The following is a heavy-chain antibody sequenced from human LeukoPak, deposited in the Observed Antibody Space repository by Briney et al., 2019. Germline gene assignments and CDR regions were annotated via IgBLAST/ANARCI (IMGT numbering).Heavy chain of an antibody. Sequence: PGGSLRLSCAASGFTVSSNYMSWVRQAPGKGREWVSVIYSGGSTYYADSVKGRFTISRDNSKNTLYLQMNSLRADDTAVYYCARFGELFHIDYWGQGTLVTVSS. J-gene: IGHJ4*02. D-gene: IGHD3-10*01. CDR1: GFTVSSNY. V-gene: IGHV3-66*01. CDR2: IYSGGST. CDR3: ARFGELFHIDY.